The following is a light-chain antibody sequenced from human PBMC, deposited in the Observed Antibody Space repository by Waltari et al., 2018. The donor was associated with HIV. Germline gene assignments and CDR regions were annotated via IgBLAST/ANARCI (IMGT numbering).Light chain of an antibody. V-gene: IGLV1-47*01. CDR1: SSNIENDN. Sequence: QSVLTQHPSASGTPGQRVTSSCSGSSSNIENDNVYWYQQLTGAAPRLLIYKDTQRPSWVPDRFTGSKSGTAASLAISGRRSEDEADYYCVGWDSRLSGYVFGSGTKVTVL. J-gene: IGLJ1*01. CDR3: VGWDSRLSGYV. CDR2: KDT.